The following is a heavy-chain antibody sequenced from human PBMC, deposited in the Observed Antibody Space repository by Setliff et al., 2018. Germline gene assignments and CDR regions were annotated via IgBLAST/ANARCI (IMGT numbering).Heavy chain of an antibody. D-gene: IGHD4-17*01. CDR1: GFIVSDKH. CDR2: IYNSDST. CDR3: ARLRKDYGDYYYFDY. J-gene: IGHJ4*02. V-gene: IGHV3-53*01. Sequence: GGSLRLSCAASGFIVSDKHMTWLRQAPGRGLEWVSVIYNSDSTYYADSVKGRFTISRDNAKSSLYLQMNSLRAEDTAVYYCARLRKDYGDYYYFDYWGQGTLVTVSS.